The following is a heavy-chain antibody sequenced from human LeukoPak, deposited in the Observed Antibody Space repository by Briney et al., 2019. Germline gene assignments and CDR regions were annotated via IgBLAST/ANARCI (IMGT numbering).Heavy chain of an antibody. D-gene: IGHD3-10*01. J-gene: IGHJ3*02. CDR3: ARGNYYGSGTLGAFDI. Sequence: PSETLSLTCAVYGGSFSGYYWSWIRQPPGKGLEWIGEINHSGSTNYIPPLKCRVTISVDTSKNQFSLKLSSVTAADTAVYYCARGNYYGSGTLGAFDIWGQGTMVTVSS. CDR2: INHSGST. V-gene: IGHV4-34*01. CDR1: GGSFSGYY.